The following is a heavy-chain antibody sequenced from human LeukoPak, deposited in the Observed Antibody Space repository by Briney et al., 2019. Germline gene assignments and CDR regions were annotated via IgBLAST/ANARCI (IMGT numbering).Heavy chain of an antibody. Sequence: ASVTVSCKASGYTFGIYGISWVRQAPGQGREWMAWISPYDGDTNYAQKFEGRVTMTTETATNTAYMELRSLRSDDTAIYYCARDYCTRGGDCYKEDLFDPWGQGTLVTVSA. CDR3: ARDYCTRGGDCYKEDLFDP. CDR1: GYTFGIYG. J-gene: IGHJ5*02. V-gene: IGHV1-18*01. D-gene: IGHD2-21*02. CDR2: ISPYDGDT.